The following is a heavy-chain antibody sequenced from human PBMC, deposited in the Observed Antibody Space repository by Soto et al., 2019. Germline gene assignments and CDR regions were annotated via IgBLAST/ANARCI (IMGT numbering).Heavy chain of an antibody. Sequence: PSESIALACAACGDRMWSWDVGGSVLQPPGKGLEWIGEIYHSGSTNYNPSLKSRVTISVDKSKNQFSLKLSSVTAADTAVYYCARGGGKDMVPYCYYGTAVRGNRTTDIV. CDR2: IYHSGST. CDR1: GDRMWSWDV. V-gene: IGHV4-4*02. D-gene: IGHD2-8*01. CDR3: ARGGGKDMVPYCYYGTAV. J-gene: IGHJ6*04.